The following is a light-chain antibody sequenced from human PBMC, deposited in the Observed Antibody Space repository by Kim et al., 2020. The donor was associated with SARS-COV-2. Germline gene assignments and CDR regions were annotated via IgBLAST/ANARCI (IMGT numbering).Light chain of an antibody. V-gene: IGKV3-20*01. CDR2: GAS. CDR1: QRISNNY. Sequence: EIVLTQSPGTLSLSPGERATLSCTASQRISNNYLGWYQQKPGQAPRLLIYGASNRAPGIPDRFSGSGSGTDFTLTISRLEPEDFAVYCCQQDGSSPNTFGQGTKLEIK. J-gene: IGKJ2*01. CDR3: QQDGSSPNT.